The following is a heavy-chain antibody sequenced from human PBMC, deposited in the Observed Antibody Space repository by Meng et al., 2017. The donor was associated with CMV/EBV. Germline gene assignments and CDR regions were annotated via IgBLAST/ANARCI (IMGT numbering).Heavy chain of an antibody. D-gene: IGHD2-21*01. CDR3: ARVIIPHYYYYGMDV. Sequence: GESLKISCKGSGYSFTSYWIGWVRQMPGKGLEWMGIIYPGDSDTRYSPSFQGQVTISADKSISTAYLQWSSLKASDTAMYYCARVIIPHYYYYGMDVWGQGTTVTVSS. CDR1: GYSFTSYW. CDR2: IYPGDSDT. J-gene: IGHJ6*02. V-gene: IGHV5-51*01.